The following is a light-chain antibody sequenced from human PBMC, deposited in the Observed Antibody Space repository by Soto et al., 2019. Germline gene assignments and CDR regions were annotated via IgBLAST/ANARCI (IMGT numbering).Light chain of an antibody. J-gene: IGKJ3*01. Sequence: DIQMTQSPSTLSASVGDRVTITFGASQSISSWLAWYQQKPGKAPKLLIYKASTLKSGVPSRFSGSGSGTDFTLTISSLQPEDFATYYCLQNSDYPPTFGPGTKVDI. CDR2: KAS. V-gene: IGKV1-5*03. CDR1: QSISSW. CDR3: LQNSDYPPT.